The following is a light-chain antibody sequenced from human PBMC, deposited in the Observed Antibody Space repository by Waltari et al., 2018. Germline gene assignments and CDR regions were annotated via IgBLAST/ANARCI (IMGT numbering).Light chain of an antibody. J-gene: IGLJ3*02. CDR1: SDAIGNYHY. CDR3: ISYTSANTWV. CDR2: EVS. Sequence: QSALTQVAAVSGAPGQSITISCPGTSDAIGNYHYVYWFQQNPGKAPKVIIYEVSNRPSRVSERFSGSKSGDTASLTISGLQAEDEAHYYCISYTSANTWVFGGGTKLTVL. V-gene: IGLV2-14*01.